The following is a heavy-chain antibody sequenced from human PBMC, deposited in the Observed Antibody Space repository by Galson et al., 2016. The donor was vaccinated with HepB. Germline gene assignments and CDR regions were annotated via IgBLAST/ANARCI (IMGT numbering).Heavy chain of an antibody. CDR1: GFNFNNYA. CDR3: ARGSPFGKTFSRGGVSVRRAPDF. CDR2: ISSDGNDR. D-gene: IGHD3-16*01. J-gene: IGHJ4*02. Sequence: SLRLSCAASGFNFNNYALHWVRQAPGKGLDWVASISSDGNDRAYGVSGKGRFTVSRDNSKNTLYLQMNSLTCEDTAVFYCARGSPFGKTFSRGGVSVRRAPDFWGQGTLVIVSS. V-gene: IGHV3-30*04.